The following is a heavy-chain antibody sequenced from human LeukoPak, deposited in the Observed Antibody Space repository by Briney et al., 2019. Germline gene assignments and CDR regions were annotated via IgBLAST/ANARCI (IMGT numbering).Heavy chain of an antibody. CDR3: ARDSGNYDFWSGYDSQFDY. Sequence: GGSLRLSCAASGFTFSDYYMSRIRQAPGKGLEWVSYISSSGSTIYYADSVKGRFTISRDNAKNSLYLQMNSLRAEDTAVYYCARDSGNYDFWSGYDSQFDYWGQGTLVTVSS. CDR1: GFTFSDYY. V-gene: IGHV3-11*04. CDR2: ISSSGSTI. D-gene: IGHD3-3*01. J-gene: IGHJ4*02.